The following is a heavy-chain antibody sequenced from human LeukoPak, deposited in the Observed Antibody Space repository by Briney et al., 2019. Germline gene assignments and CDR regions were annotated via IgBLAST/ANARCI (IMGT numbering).Heavy chain of an antibody. Sequence: ASVKVSCKASGYTFTGYYMHWVRQAPGQGLEWMGWISAYNGNTDYAQKLQGRVTMTTDTSTSTAYMELRSLRSDDTAVYYCAREHPGSGDAFDIWGQGTMVTVSS. CDR1: GYTFTGYY. V-gene: IGHV1-18*04. J-gene: IGHJ3*02. D-gene: IGHD3-10*01. CDR3: AREHPGSGDAFDI. CDR2: ISAYNGNT.